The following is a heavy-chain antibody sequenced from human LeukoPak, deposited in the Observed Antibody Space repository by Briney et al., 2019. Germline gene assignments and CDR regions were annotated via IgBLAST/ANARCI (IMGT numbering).Heavy chain of an antibody. J-gene: IGHJ4*02. Sequence: NAGGSLRLSCAASGFTFNKAWMSWVRQAPGKGLEWVGRIKSKTDGGTTDYAAPVKGRFIISRDDLRKTLYLQMNSLKTEDTAVYYCTTGDLISMIVPDPYYFDYWGPGTLVTVSS. CDR2: IKSKTDGGTT. V-gene: IGHV3-15*01. D-gene: IGHD3-22*01. CDR1: GFTFNKAW. CDR3: TTGDLISMIVPDPYYFDY.